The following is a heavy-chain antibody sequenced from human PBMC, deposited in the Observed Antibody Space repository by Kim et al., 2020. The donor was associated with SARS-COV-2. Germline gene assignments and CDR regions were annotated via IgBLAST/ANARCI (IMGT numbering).Heavy chain of an antibody. Sequence: TYNEESGRARVTVSRDRARNTLYLQMNSLRADDTAVYYCVKGAWLDYWGPGTLVTVSS. V-gene: IGHV3-23*01. CDR2: T. J-gene: IGHJ4*02. CDR3: VKGAWLDY. D-gene: IGHD5-12*01.